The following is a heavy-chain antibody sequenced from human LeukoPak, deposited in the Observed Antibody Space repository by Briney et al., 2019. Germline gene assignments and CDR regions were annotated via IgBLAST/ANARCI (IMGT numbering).Heavy chain of an antibody. CDR1: GFSLSTSGMC. V-gene: IGHV2-70*11. CDR3: ARTTYYYDSSGYYYDY. Sequence: QTLTLTCTFSGFSLSTSGMCVSWIRQPPGKALEWLARIDWDDDKYYSTSLKTRLTISKDTSKNQVVLTMTNMDPVDTATYYCARTTYYYDSSGYYYDYWGQGTLVTVSS. CDR2: IDWDDDK. D-gene: IGHD3-22*01. J-gene: IGHJ4*02.